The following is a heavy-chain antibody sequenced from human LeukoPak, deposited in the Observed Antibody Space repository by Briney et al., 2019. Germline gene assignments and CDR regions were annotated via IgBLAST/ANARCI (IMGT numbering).Heavy chain of an antibody. Sequence: GGSLRLSCAASGFTLRDYALHWVRQGPGKGLEWVSSISWNSGRIAYADSVKGRFTISRDNAKNSLYLQMNSLRVDDSALYYCAKATVTTWGPPADDWGQGTQVTVSS. D-gene: IGHD4-17*01. CDR1: GFTLRDYA. J-gene: IGHJ4*02. CDR3: AKATVTTWGPPADD. CDR2: ISWNSGRI. V-gene: IGHV3-9*01.